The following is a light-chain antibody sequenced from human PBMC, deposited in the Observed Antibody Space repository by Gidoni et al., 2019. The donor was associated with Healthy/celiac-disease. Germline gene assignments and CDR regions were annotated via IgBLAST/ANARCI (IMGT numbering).Light chain of an antibody. CDR1: QSISSY. V-gene: IGKV1-39*01. Sequence: DIQMTQSPPSLSASVGDRVTITCRASQSISSYLNWYQQKPGKAPKLLIYAASSLQSGVPSRFSGSGSGTDFTLTISSLQPEDFATYYCQQSYSTPPRFGPGTKVDIK. CDR3: QQSYSTPPR. J-gene: IGKJ3*01. CDR2: AAS.